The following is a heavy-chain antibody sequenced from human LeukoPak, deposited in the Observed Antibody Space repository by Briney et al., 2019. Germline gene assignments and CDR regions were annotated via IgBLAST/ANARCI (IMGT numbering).Heavy chain of an antibody. V-gene: IGHV4-59*01. D-gene: IGHD3-3*01. CDR2: IYYSGST. J-gene: IGHJ6*02. Sequence: TSETLSLTCTVSAAPISSYYWSWIRQPPGKGLEWIGYIYYSGSTNYNPSLKSRVTISVDTSKNQFSLKLSSVTAADTAVYYCARDHLTYYDFWSGYQPYYYGMDVWGQGTTVTVSS. CDR3: ARDHLTYYDFWSGYQPYYYGMDV. CDR1: AAPISSYY.